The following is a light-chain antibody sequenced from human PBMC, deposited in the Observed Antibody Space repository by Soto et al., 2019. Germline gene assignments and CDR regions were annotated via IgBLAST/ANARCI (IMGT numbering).Light chain of an antibody. V-gene: IGLV2-14*01. CDR3: SSYTTSIVV. J-gene: IGLJ3*02. Sequence: QSALTQPASVSGSPGQSITISCTGTSNDVDNYNYVSWYQQHPGKAPKLMIYDVSNRPSGVSNRFSGSKSGNTPSLTISGLQAEDEGDYYCSSYTTSIVVFGGGTKVTVL. CDR1: SNDVDNYNY. CDR2: DVS.